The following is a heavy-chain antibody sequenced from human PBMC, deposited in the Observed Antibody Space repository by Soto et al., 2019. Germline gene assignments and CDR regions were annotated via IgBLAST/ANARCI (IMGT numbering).Heavy chain of an antibody. CDR1: GFSLTTSGVG. Sequence: QITLNESGPTQVKPRQTLTLTCTFSGFSLTTSGVGVGWIRQSPGKAPEWLALIYWDDDKRYSPSLKSRLTITKDTPKNQVALRMADLDPANTATYSCAHRVLRTVFGLVTTTAIYFDFWGQGTPVAVST. CDR2: IYWDDDK. CDR3: AHRVLRTVFGLVTTTAIYFDF. J-gene: IGHJ4*02. V-gene: IGHV2-5*02. D-gene: IGHD3-3*01.